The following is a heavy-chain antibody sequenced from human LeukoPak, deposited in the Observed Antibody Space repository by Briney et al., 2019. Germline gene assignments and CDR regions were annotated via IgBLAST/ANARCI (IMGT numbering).Heavy chain of an antibody. CDR1: GFSFSSYA. V-gene: IGHV3-23*01. D-gene: IGHD3-10*01. Sequence: GGSLRLSCAASGFSFSSYAMSWVRQAPGKGLEWVSAVGGSGGSTYYADFVKGRFTISRDNSKNTLYLQMNSLRAEDTAVYYCAKVGIPHGYWGQGTLVTVSS. J-gene: IGHJ4*02. CDR2: VGGSGGST. CDR3: AKVGIPHGY.